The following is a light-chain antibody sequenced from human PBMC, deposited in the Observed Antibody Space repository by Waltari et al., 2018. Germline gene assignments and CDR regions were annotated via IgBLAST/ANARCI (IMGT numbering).Light chain of an antibody. CDR2: KAS. V-gene: IGKV1-5*03. CDR1: QGCDTW. J-gene: IGKJ2*01. CDR3: QQYNYYPVT. Sequence: DIQVTQSPCTRSSSVGDRVTIACRASQGCDTWLAWYQQKPGKAPKLLIYKASHLESGVPLRFSGSGSGTEFTLTINSLQPDDFATYYCQQYNYYPVTYGQGTKLEI.